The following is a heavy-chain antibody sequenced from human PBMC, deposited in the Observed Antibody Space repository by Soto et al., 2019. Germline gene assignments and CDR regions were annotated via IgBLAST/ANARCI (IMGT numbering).Heavy chain of an antibody. J-gene: IGHJ6*02. Sequence: GGSLRLSCAASGFTFSNYNMVWVRQAPGKGLEWVSSISGSGSDIYYADSLKGRVSISRDNAKNTAYLQMDSLRADDTAVYFCAGEPDGYDLFYSGLGVWGQGTTVTVSS. V-gene: IGHV3-21*06. CDR2: ISGSGSDI. CDR1: GFTFSNYN. D-gene: IGHD5-12*01. CDR3: AGEPDGYDLFYSGLGV.